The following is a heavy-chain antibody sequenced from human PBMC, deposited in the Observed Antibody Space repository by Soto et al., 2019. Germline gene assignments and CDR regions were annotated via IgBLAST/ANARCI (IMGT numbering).Heavy chain of an antibody. Sequence: VASVKVSCKASGFTFTSSAVQWVRQARGQRLEWIGWIVVGSGNTNYAQKFQERVTITRDMSTSTAYMELSSLRSEDTAVYYCAAMPYGDQSLYGMDVWGQGTTVTVSS. CDR1: GFTFTSSA. D-gene: IGHD4-17*01. V-gene: IGHV1-58*01. CDR3: AAMPYGDQSLYGMDV. J-gene: IGHJ6*02. CDR2: IVVGSGNT.